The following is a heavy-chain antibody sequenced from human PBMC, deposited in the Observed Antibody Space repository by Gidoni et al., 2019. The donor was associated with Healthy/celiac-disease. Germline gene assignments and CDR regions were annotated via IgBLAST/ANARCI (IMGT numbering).Heavy chain of an antibody. J-gene: IGHJ3*02. V-gene: IGHV1-69*01. CDR2: IIPIFGTA. Sequence: QVQLVQSGAAVKKPGSTVKVSCKASGGTFRSYAISWVRQAPGQGLEWMGGIIPIFGTANYAQKFQGRVTITADESTSTAYMELSSLRSEDTAVYYCARGSWELRRHDAFDIWGQGTMVTVSS. CDR1: GGTFRSYA. D-gene: IGHD1-26*01. CDR3: ARGSWELRRHDAFDI.